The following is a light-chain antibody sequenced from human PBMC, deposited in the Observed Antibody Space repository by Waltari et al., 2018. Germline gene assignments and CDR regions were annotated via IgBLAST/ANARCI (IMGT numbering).Light chain of an antibody. Sequence: TCRSSKRGNNSLAWYQQKPGKAPKVLIHTVSRLESGVPSRFSGSQSGTEFTFTISSLQPDDFATYYCQQYNSYPLIFGGGTTVEIK. J-gene: IGKJ4*01. CDR2: TVS. CDR1: KRGNNS. CDR3: QQYNSYPLI. V-gene: IGKV1-5*03.